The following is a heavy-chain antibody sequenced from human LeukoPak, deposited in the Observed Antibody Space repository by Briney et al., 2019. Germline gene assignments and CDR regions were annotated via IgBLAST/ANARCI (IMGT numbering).Heavy chain of an antibody. CDR1: GFTFSSYS. Sequence: GGSPRLSCAASGFTFSSYSMNWVRQAPGKGLEWVSSISSSSSYIYYADSVKGRFTISRDNAKNSLYLQMNSLRAEDTAVYYCARDGVVVVVAATKPGYYYGMDVWGKGTTVTVSS. CDR3: ARDGVVVVVAATKPGYYYGMDV. J-gene: IGHJ6*04. D-gene: IGHD2-15*01. CDR2: ISSSSSYI. V-gene: IGHV3-21*01.